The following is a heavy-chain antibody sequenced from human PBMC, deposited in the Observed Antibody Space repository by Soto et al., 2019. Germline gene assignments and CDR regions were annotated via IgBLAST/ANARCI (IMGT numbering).Heavy chain of an antibody. Sequence: PGGSLRLSCAASGFTFSSYGMHWVRQAPGKGLEWVAVISYDGSNKYYADSVKGRFTISRDNSKNTLYLQMNSLRAEDTAVYYCAKVTMDVWGQGTTVTVSS. CDR2: ISYDGSNK. J-gene: IGHJ6*02. CDR1: GFTFSSYG. CDR3: AKVTMDV. V-gene: IGHV3-30*18.